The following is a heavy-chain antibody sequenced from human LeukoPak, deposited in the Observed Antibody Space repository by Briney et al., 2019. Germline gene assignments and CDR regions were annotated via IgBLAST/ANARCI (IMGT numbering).Heavy chain of an antibody. CDR3: ARGCGRAHCPYFFDY. J-gene: IGHJ4*02. D-gene: IGHD2-21*02. CDR2: IRQDGIET. Sequence: GGSLRLSCAASGFTFSTYWMSLVRQAPGAGMEGVATIRQDGIETHYVVYVKGRFISSSDNSKNSLYLQTRTLRADDSAVYYCARGCGRAHCPYFFDYWGQGTLVPVSS. V-gene: IGHV3-7*01. CDR1: GFTFSTYW.